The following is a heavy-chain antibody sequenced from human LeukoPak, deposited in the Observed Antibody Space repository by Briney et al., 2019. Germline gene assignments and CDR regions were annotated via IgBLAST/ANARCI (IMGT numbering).Heavy chain of an antibody. CDR2: IYYTGRT. CDR1: GASISSTGSY. V-gene: IGHV4-39*01. CDR3: ASTHSEQYYSTFDY. J-gene: IGHJ4*02. D-gene: IGHD4-11*01. Sequence: SETLSLTCIVSGASISSTGSYWAWVRQAPGKGLEWIATIYYTGRTYYNPSLKSRVTMSVDTPKKQFSLQLNSVTAADTAVYFCASTHSEQYYSTFDYWGQGSLVTVS.